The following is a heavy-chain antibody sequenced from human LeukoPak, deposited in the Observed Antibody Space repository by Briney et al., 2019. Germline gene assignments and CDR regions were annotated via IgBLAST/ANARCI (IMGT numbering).Heavy chain of an antibody. J-gene: IGHJ4*02. D-gene: IGHD2-21*01. Sequence: GGSLRLSCAASGFKFSSYAMRWVRQAPGKGLEWVSAISGSGGSTYYADSVKGRFTISRDNSKNTLYLQMNSLRAEDTAVYYCAKGPMWWLFDYWGQGTLVTVSS. CDR2: ISGSGGST. CDR1: GFKFSSYA. V-gene: IGHV3-23*01. CDR3: AKGPMWWLFDY.